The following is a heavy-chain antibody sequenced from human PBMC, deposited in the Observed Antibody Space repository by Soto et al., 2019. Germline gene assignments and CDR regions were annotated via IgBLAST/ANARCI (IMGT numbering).Heavy chain of an antibody. CDR1: GFTFSSYG. CDR2: ISYGGGNE. D-gene: IGHD2-2*01. V-gene: IGHV3-30*18. CDR3: AKLLRYCTSTTCPPYYSGLDV. J-gene: IGHJ6*02. Sequence: SLRLSCAASGFTFSSYGIHWVRRAAGKGLEWVAVISYGGGNEYYADSVKGRFTVSRDNSENMLYLQMDTLRAEDTAVYYCAKLLRYCTSTTCPPYYSGLDVWGQGTTVTVSS.